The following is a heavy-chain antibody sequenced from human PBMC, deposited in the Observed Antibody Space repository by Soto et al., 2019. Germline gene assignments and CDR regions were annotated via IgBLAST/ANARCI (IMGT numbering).Heavy chain of an antibody. Sequence: SETLSLTCTVSGGSISSSSYYWGWIRQPPGKGLEWIGSIYYSGSTYYNPSLKSRVTISVDTSKNQFSLKLSSVTAADTAVYYCASPGFFGGPDPDDAFDIWGQGTMVTVSS. CDR1: GGSISSSSYY. V-gene: IGHV4-39*01. D-gene: IGHD3-10*01. J-gene: IGHJ3*02. CDR2: IYYSGST. CDR3: ASPGFFGGPDPDDAFDI.